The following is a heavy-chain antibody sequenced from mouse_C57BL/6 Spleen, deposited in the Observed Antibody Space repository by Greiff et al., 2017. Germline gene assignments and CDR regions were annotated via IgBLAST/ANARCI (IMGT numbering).Heavy chain of an antibody. CDR3: ARGNYGNYGAMDY. CDR1: GYTFTDYY. V-gene: IGHV1-76*01. J-gene: IGHJ4*01. CDR2: IYPGSGNT. D-gene: IGHD2-1*01. Sequence: QVQLQQSGAELVRPGASVKLSCKASGYTFTDYYINWVKQRPGQGLEWIARIYPGSGNTYYNEKFKGKATLTAEKSSSTAYMQLSSLTSEDSAVYFCARGNYGNYGAMDYWGQGTSVTVSS.